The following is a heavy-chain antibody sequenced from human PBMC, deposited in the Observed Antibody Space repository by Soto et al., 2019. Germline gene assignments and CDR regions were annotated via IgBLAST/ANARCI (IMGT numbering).Heavy chain of an antibody. D-gene: IGHD2-21*01. CDR3: ARDGGYCGGDGCRDACDI. CDR1: EFTFSRYW. CDR2: IKEDGSLK. V-gene: IGHV3-7*01. J-gene: IGHJ3*02. Sequence: EVQVVESGGDLVQPGGSLRLSCAVSEFTFSRYWMAWFRQAPGKGLEWVANIKEDGSLKNYMDSPEGRFTISRDNVKNSLYLQVNSLRAEDTAVYYCARDGGYCGGDGCRDACDIWGRGTMVTVSS.